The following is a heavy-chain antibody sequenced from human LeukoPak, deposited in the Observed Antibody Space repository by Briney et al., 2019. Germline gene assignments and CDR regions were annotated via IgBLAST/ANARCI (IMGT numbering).Heavy chain of an antibody. D-gene: IGHD3-22*01. Sequence: PGGSLRLSCAASGFTFSDYYMSWIRQAPGKGPEWVSYISSSGSTIYYADSVKGRFTISRDKAKNSLYLQMNSLRAEDTAVYYCAREGYYDSSGYPLDIWGQGTMVTVSS. V-gene: IGHV3-11*01. CDR1: GFTFSDYY. J-gene: IGHJ3*02. CDR2: ISSSGSTI. CDR3: AREGYYDSSGYPLDI.